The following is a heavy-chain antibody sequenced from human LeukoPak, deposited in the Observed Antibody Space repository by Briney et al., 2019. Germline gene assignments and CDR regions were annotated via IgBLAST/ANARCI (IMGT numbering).Heavy chain of an antibody. CDR2: ISSSSSTI. J-gene: IGHJ4*02. CDR3: ARGYGGNSPPFDY. Sequence: PGGSLRLSCAASGFTFSSYSMNWVRQAPGKGLEWVSYISSSSSTIYYADSVKGRFTISRDNAKNSLYLQMNSLRAEDTAVYYCARGYGGNSPPFDYWGQGTLVTVSS. V-gene: IGHV3-48*04. D-gene: IGHD4-23*01. CDR1: GFTFSSYS.